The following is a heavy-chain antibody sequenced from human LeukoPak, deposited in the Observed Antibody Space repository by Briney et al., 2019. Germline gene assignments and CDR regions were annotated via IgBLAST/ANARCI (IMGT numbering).Heavy chain of an antibody. CDR2: ISYDGSNK. D-gene: IGHD3-10*01. CDR3: ARGAAPRTYYYGSGSYPPFDY. V-gene: IGHV3-30*03. CDR1: GFTFSSYG. J-gene: IGHJ4*02. Sequence: PGRSLRLSCAASGFTFSSYGMHWVRQAPGKGLEWVAVISYDGSNKYYADSVKGRFTISRDNSKNTLYLQMNSLRAEDTAVYYCARGAAPRTYYYGSGSYPPFDYWGQGTLVTVSS.